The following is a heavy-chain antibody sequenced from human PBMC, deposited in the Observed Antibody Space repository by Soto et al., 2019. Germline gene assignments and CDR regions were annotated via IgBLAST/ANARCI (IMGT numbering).Heavy chain of an antibody. J-gene: IGHJ6*02. CDR2: ISSSGSTI. CDR1: GFTFSDYY. V-gene: IGHV3-11*01. Sequence: QVQLVESGGGLVKPGGSLRLSCAASGFTFSDYYMSWIRQAPGKGLEWVSYISSSGSTIYYSDSVKGRFTISRDNAKNPLDRQMHRLRAEETVVYYCAREHFLYYCGMDVGGQGTTVTVSS. CDR3: AREHFLYYCGMDV.